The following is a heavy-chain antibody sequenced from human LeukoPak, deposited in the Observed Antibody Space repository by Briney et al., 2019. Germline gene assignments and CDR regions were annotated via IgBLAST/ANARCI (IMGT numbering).Heavy chain of an antibody. V-gene: IGHV3-23*01. Sequence: TGGSLRLSCAASGFTFSSYAMSWVRQAPGKGLEWVSAISGSGGSTYYADSVKGRFTISRDNSKNTLYLQMNSLRAEDTAVYYRAKEPSMLLTKYYFDYWGQGTLVTVSS. CDR2: ISGSGGST. J-gene: IGHJ4*02. CDR1: GFTFSSYA. CDR3: AKEPSMLLTKYYFDY. D-gene: IGHD2-15*01.